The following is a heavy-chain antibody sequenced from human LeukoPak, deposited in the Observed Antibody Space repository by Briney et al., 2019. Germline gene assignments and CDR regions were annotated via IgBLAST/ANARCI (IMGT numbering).Heavy chain of an antibody. D-gene: IGHD1-26*01. CDR1: GYTFTDYY. Sequence: ASVKVSCKASGYTFTDYYMHWVRQAPGQGLEWMGWINPNSGGTNYAQKFQGRVTMTRDTSISTAYMELSWLRSEDTAVYYCARDREHFSGSYLWGRSQFDYWGQGTLVTVSS. J-gene: IGHJ4*02. CDR2: INPNSGGT. V-gene: IGHV1-2*02. CDR3: ARDREHFSGSYLWGRSQFDY.